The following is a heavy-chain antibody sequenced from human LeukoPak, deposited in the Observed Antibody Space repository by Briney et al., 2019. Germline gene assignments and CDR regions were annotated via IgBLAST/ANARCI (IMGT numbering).Heavy chain of an antibody. CDR3: ARDMRSGYYSDY. CDR1: GFTFSNYW. CDR2: ISWNSGSI. Sequence: PGGSLRLSCGASGFTFSNYWMHWVRQAPGKGLEWVSGISWNSGSIGYADSVKGRFTISRDNAKNSLYLQMNSLRAEDTAVYYCARDMRSGYYSDYWGQGTLVTVSS. D-gene: IGHD3-22*01. V-gene: IGHV3-9*01. J-gene: IGHJ4*02.